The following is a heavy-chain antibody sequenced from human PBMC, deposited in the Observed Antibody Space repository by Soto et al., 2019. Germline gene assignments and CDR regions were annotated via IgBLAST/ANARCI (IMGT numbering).Heavy chain of an antibody. V-gene: IGHV3-13*01. D-gene: IGHD3-16*01. CDR2: ISTAGDT. J-gene: IGHJ6*02. CDR1: GFGFNGYD. CDR3: ARGGDRFDGMDV. Sequence: GGSLRLSCAASGFGFNGYDMHWVRQAPGKNLEWVAAISTAGDTYYLGSVKGRFTISREDAKNSLSLQMNSLRVGDTAVYYCARGGDRFDGMDVWGQGTTVNVSS.